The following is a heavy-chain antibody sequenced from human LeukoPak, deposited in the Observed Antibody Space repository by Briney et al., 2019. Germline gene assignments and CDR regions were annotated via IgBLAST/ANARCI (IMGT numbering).Heavy chain of an antibody. J-gene: IGHJ4*02. CDR1: GGSISSTNW. D-gene: IGHD6-13*01. V-gene: IGHV4-4*02. CDR3: AREGPYSSSWYYFDY. Sequence: SGTLSLTCAVSGGSISSTNWWSWVRQPPGKGLVWIGQIYHSGSTNYNPSLKSRVTISMDKSKNQFSLKLSSVTAADTAVYYCAREGPYSSSWYYFDYWGQGTLVTVSS. CDR2: IYHSGST.